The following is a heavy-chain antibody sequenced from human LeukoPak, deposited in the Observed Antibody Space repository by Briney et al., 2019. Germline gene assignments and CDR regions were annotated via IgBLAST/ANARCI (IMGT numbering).Heavy chain of an antibody. CDR1: GFTFSSYA. Sequence: GGSLRLSCAASGFTFSSYAMNWVRQAPGKGLEWVSTISGSGGSTYYADSVKGRFTISRDNSKNTLYVQMNSLRAEDTAVYYCAKARYSSGWYVFDYWGQGTLVTVSS. D-gene: IGHD6-19*01. J-gene: IGHJ4*02. CDR3: AKARYSSGWYVFDY. CDR2: ISGSGGST. V-gene: IGHV3-23*01.